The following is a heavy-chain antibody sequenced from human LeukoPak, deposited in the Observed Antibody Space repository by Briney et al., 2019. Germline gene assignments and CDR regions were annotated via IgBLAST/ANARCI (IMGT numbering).Heavy chain of an antibody. Sequence: GVSLPISSKGSGFSFTSYCIAWARPVSGQGMDWMGIVYPGDSNTIYSPSFQGQVTISADKSISTPYVQCSSLKASDTAMYCCARGDTYFDYWGQGTLVTVSS. CDR3: ARGDTYFDY. CDR1: GFSFTSYC. J-gene: IGHJ4*01. D-gene: IGHD2-21*01. V-gene: IGHV5-51*01. CDR2: VYPGDSNT.